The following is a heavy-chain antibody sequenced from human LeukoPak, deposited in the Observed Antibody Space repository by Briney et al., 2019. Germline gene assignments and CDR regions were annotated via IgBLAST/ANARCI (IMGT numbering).Heavy chain of an antibody. J-gene: IGHJ4*02. D-gene: IGHD3-10*01. Sequence: LGGSLRDSCAASGFTFNSYTMNWVRQAPGKGLEWISSISGTTTYIYYADSLKGRFTISRDNAKKSLYLQMNSLRAEDTAVYYCARGNNYHGSGSSYYFDYWGQGTLHTVSS. CDR1: GFTFNSYT. CDR2: ISGTTTYI. V-gene: IGHV3-21*01. CDR3: ARGNNYHGSGSSYYFDY.